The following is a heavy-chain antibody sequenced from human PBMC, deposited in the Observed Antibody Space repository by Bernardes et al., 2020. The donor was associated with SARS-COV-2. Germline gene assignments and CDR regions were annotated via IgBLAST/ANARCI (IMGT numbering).Heavy chain of an antibody. CDR3: AARGVVVPAAEGLDAFDI. V-gene: IGHV3-13*01. D-gene: IGHD2-2*01. CDR1: GFTFSSYD. Sequence: GGSLRLSCAASGFTFSSYDMHWVRQATGKGLEWVSAIGTAGDTYYPGSVKGRFTISRENAKNSLYLQMNSLRAEDTAVYYCAARGVVVPAAEGLDAFDIWGQGTMVTVSS. CDR2: IGTAGDT. J-gene: IGHJ3*02.